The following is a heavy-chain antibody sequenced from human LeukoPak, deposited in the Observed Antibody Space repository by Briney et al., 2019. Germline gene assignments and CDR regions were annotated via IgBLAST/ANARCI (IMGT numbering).Heavy chain of an antibody. D-gene: IGHD3-16*01. CDR3: ARRVPSQVITDYFDY. CDR2: ISWDSGSI. V-gene: IGHV3-9*01. Sequence: PGRSLRLSCAASGFTFDDYAMHWVRQAPGKGLEWVSGISWDSGSIAYADSVKGRFTISRDNAKNSLYLQMNSLRADDTALYYCARRVPSQVITDYFDYWGQGTLVTVSS. J-gene: IGHJ4*02. CDR1: GFTFDDYA.